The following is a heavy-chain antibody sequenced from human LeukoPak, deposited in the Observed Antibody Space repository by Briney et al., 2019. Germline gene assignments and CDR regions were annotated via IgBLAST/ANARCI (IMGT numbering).Heavy chain of an antibody. V-gene: IGHV3-21*01. CDR2: ISGSSTYI. Sequence: PVECLRLSCAASGFTFSSYSMNWVRQAPGKGLEWVSSISGSSTYIYYADSVRGRFTIPRDNAKNSLYLHMNSLRAEDTAVYYCAREVGATDDYWGQGTLVTASS. CDR3: AREVGATDDY. D-gene: IGHD1-26*01. J-gene: IGHJ4*02. CDR1: GFTFSSYS.